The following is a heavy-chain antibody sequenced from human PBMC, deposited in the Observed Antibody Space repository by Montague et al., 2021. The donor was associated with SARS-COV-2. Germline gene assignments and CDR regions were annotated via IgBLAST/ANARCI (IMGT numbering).Heavy chain of an antibody. J-gene: IGHJ4*02. D-gene: IGHD6-13*01. CDR1: GASFSGYY. CDR3: ARDSIAAAGTDY. V-gene: IGHV4-34*01. CDR2: INHSGST. Sequence: SETLSLTCAVYGASFSGYYWSWIRQPPGKGPEWIGEINHSGSTNYNPSLKSRVTISVDTSKNQFSLKLSSVTAADTAVYYCARDSIAAAGTDYWGQGTLVTVSS.